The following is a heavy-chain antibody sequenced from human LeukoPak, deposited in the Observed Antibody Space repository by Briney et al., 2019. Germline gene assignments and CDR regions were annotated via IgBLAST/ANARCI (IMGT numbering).Heavy chain of an antibody. Sequence: GGSLRLSCAASGFTFSSYSMNWVRQAPGKGLEWVSSISSSSSYIYYADSVKGRFTISRDNAKNSLYLQMNSLRAEDTAVYYCARAAMAGNWFDPWGQGTLVTVSS. CDR1: GFTFSSYS. CDR2: ISSSSSYI. V-gene: IGHV3-21*01. D-gene: IGHD5-18*01. CDR3: ARAAMAGNWFDP. J-gene: IGHJ5*02.